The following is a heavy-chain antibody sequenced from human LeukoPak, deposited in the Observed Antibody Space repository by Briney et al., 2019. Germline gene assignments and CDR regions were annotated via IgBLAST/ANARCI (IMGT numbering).Heavy chain of an antibody. CDR1: GFTFSSYG. CDR3: AKDMSYSSSFDY. Sequence: PGRSLRLSCAASGFTFSSYGMHWVRQAPGKGLEWVAVISYDGSNKYYADSVKGRFTISRDNSKNTLYLQMNSLRAEDTAVYYCAKDMSYSSSFDYWGQGTLVTVSS. CDR2: ISYDGSNK. V-gene: IGHV3-30*18. D-gene: IGHD6-13*01. J-gene: IGHJ4*02.